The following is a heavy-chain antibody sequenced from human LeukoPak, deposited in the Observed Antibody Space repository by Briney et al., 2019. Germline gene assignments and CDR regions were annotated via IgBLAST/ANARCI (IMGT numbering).Heavy chain of an antibody. D-gene: IGHD6-6*01. J-gene: IGHJ4*02. Sequence: SETLSLTCTVSGGSISSYYWSWIPQPPGKGLEWIGYIYYSGSTNYNPSLKSRVTISVDTSKNQFSLKLSSVTAADTAVYYCAREKYSSLDYWGQGTLVTVSS. CDR1: GGSISSYY. V-gene: IGHV4-59*01. CDR2: IYYSGST. CDR3: AREKYSSLDY.